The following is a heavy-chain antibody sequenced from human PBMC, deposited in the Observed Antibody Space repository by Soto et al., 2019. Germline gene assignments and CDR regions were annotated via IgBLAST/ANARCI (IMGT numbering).Heavy chain of an antibody. Sequence: QLQESGPGLVRPSETLSLICTVSGASVTSAGYYWSWIRQPPGKGLEWIGYVSSTGSTIYNSALKSRVTMSLDMPKNQSSLRLDSVTAADTAVYYCARYCSNTNCDMLDYWGQGTLVTASS. CDR1: GASVTSAGYY. J-gene: IGHJ4*02. CDR2: VSSTGST. D-gene: IGHD2-2*02. V-gene: IGHV4-61*08. CDR3: ARYCSNTNCDMLDY.